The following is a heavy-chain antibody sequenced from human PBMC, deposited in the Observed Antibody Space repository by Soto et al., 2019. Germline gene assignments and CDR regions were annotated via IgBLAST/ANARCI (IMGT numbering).Heavy chain of an antibody. V-gene: IGHV1-69*12. CDR3: ARDNDRPQLGGNYYYILDV. D-gene: IGHD2-8*01. CDR1: GGTFRTAA. Sequence: QVQLEQSGAEEKKPGSSVKVSCKASGGTFRTAAVSWVRQAPGQGLEWMGGIMPVFRTPDYAQKFHGSVTITADESTSTAYMELSGLRSDDTAVYYCARDNDRPQLGGNYYYILDVWGQGTTITVSS. CDR2: IMPVFRTP. J-gene: IGHJ6*02.